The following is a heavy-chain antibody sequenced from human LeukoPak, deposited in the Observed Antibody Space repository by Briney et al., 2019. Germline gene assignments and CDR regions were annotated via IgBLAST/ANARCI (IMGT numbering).Heavy chain of an antibody. CDR1: GFTFISYA. D-gene: IGHD3-16*01. J-gene: IGHJ6*02. V-gene: IGHV3-7*03. CDR2: INHNGNVN. CDR3: ARGGRLDV. Sequence: GGSLRLSCAASGFTFISYAMSWARQAPGKGLEWVASINHNGNVNYYVDSVKGRFTISRDNAKNSLYLQMSNLRAEDTAVYFCARGGRLDVWGQGATVTVSS.